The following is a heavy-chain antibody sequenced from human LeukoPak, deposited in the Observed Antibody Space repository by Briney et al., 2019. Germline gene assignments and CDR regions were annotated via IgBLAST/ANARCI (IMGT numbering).Heavy chain of an antibody. D-gene: IGHD3-10*01. CDR3: AKGYVFGELLGYYFDY. J-gene: IGHJ4*02. V-gene: IGHV3-9*01. CDR1: GFTFDDYA. Sequence: PGRSLRLSCAASGFTFDDYAMHWVRQAPGKGLEWVSGITWNSGNVVYADSVKGRFTISRDNAKNSLYLQMNSLRTEDTALYFCAKGYVFGELLGYYFDYWGQGTLVTVSS. CDR2: ITWNSGNV.